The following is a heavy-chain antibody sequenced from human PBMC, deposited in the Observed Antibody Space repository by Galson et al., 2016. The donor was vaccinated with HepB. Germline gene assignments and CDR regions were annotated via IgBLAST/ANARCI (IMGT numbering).Heavy chain of an antibody. D-gene: IGHD3-3*01. CDR2: IWYDANKK. CDR3: ARDLEWLSRYYYMDV. J-gene: IGHJ6*03. Sequence: SLRLSCAASGFTFSSYGMHWVRQAPGKGLEWVAVIWYDANKKYYADSAKGRFTISRDNSKNMLYLEMNSLRAEDTAVYSCARDLEWLSRYYYMDVWGKGTTVTVSS. V-gene: IGHV3-33*01. CDR1: GFTFSSYG.